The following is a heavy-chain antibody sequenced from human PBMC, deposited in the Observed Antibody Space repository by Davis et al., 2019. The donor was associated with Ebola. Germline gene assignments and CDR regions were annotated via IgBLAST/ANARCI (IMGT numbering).Heavy chain of an antibody. Sequence: GSLRLSCAVYGGSFSGYYWSWIRQPPGKGLEWIGEINHSGSTNYNPSLKSRVTISVDTSKNQFSLKLSSVTAADTAVYYCARTRGYVWGSYIVRYWGQGTLVTVSS. CDR1: GGSFSGYY. D-gene: IGHD3-16*01. V-gene: IGHV4-34*01. J-gene: IGHJ4*02. CDR2: INHSGST. CDR3: ARTRGYVWGSYIVRY.